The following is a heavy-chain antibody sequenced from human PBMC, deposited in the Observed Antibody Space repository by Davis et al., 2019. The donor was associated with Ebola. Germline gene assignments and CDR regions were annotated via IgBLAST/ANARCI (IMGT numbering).Heavy chain of an antibody. D-gene: IGHD1-7*01. CDR2: IYPADSDT. CDR1: GYNFATDW. CDR3: VRGGGTSIVGDF. J-gene: IGHJ4*02. V-gene: IGHV5-51*01. Sequence: GESLKISCQGSGYNFATDWIAWVRQMPGKGLEWMAIIYPADSDTRYSPSFQGQVTMSADNSLNTAYLHWSSLRASDSAMYYCVRGGGTSIVGDFWGQGSLVTVSS.